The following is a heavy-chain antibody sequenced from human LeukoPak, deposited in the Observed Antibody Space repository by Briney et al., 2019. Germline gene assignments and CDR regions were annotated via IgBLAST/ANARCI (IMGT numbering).Heavy chain of an antibody. V-gene: IGHV1-8*01. CDR3: ARAYYDSSGYYPRFDY. J-gene: IGHJ4*02. CDR2: MNPNSGNT. Sequence: ASVKVSCKASVYTFTSYDINWVRQATGQGLEWMGWMNPNSGNTGYAQKFQGRVTMTRNTSISTAYMELSGLRSEDTAVYYCARAYYDSSGYYPRFDYWGQGTLVTVSS. CDR1: VYTFTSYD. D-gene: IGHD3-22*01.